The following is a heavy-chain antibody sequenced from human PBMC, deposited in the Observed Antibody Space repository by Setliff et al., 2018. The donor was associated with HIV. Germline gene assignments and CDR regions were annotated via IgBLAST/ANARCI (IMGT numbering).Heavy chain of an antibody. J-gene: IGHJ4*02. CDR1: GFTFSSYS. V-gene: IGHV3-23*01. D-gene: IGHD1-26*01. Sequence: PGGSLRLSCAASGFTFSSYSMNWVRQAPGKGLEWVSSISGTGLNTCYSDSVKGRFAISRGNSKDTLYLQMNSLRAEDTALYYCAKSGGRWSHFDYWGQGTLVTVSS. CDR2: ISGTGLNT. CDR3: AKSGGRWSHFDY.